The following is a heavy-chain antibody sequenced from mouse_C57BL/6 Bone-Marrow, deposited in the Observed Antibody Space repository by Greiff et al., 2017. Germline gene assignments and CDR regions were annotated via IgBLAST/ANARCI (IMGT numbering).Heavy chain of an antibody. CDR2: INPYNGGT. CDR1: GYTFTDYY. D-gene: IGHD1-1*01. V-gene: IGHV1-19*01. J-gene: IGHJ2*01. CDR3: ARATPLDY. Sequence: VKPGASVKMSCKASGYTFTDYYMNWVKQSHGKSLEWIGVINPYNGGTSYNQKFKGKATLTVDKSSSTAYMELNSLTSEDSAVYYCARATPLDYWGQGTTLTVSS.